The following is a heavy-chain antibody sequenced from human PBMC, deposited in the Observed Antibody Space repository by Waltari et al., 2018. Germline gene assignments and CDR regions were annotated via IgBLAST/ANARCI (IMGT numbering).Heavy chain of an antibody. CDR1: GFTFSAHA. CDR2: ISYEGSNK. D-gene: IGHD3-22*01. CDR3: ARDLYSSGPREADS. V-gene: IGHV3-30*04. Sequence: QVHLVESGGGEVQPGRSLRLSCVGSGFTFSAHAMHWVRQAPGKGLEWVAIISYEGSNKYYADSVRGRFTISRDNSKNMLYLEMNSLRAEDTAVYYCARDLYSSGPREADSWGQGTLVAVSS. J-gene: IGHJ4*02.